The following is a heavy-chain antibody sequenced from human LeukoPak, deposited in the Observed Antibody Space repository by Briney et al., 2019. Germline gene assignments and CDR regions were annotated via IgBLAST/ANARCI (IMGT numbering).Heavy chain of an antibody. D-gene: IGHD3-10*01. V-gene: IGHV3-74*01. J-gene: IGHJ6*03. Sequence: TGGSQRLSCVGSGFILSNYYMYWVRQAPGKGLVWVSRIKNAGIDTIYADSVKGRFTVSRDNAKNTVYLQMSSLRAEDTAVYYCARGGYGHNMDVWGEGTTVTVSS. CDR3: ARGGYGHNMDV. CDR1: GFILSNYY. CDR2: IKNAGIDT.